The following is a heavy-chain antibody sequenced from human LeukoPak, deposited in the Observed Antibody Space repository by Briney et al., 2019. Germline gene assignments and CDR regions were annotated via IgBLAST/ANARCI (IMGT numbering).Heavy chain of an antibody. CDR3: TYDFWSGSPAAVDY. D-gene: IGHD3-3*01. V-gene: IGHV3-49*03. CDR2: IRSKAYGGTT. J-gene: IGHJ4*02. CDR1: GFTFGVYA. Sequence: GGSLRLSCTVSGFTFGVYAMSWFRQAPGKGLEWVGFIRSKAYGGTTEYAASVKGRFTIPRDDSKSIAYLQMNSLKTEDTAVYYCTYDFWSGSPAAVDYWGQGTLVTVSS.